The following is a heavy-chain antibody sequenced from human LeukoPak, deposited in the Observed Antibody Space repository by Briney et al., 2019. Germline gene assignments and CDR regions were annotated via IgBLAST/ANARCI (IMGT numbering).Heavy chain of an antibody. V-gene: IGHV4-4*07. D-gene: IGHD1-26*01. CDR2: MYTSGST. J-gene: IGHJ4*02. CDR1: GGSISSYY. CDR3: ARATRLGGYSGSPNWGDYFDY. Sequence: NPSETLSLTCTVSGGSISSYYWSWIRQPAGKGLEGIGRMYTSGSTNYNPSLKSRVTMSVDTSKTQFSLKLSSVPAADTAVYYCARATRLGGYSGSPNWGDYFDYWGQGTLVTVSS.